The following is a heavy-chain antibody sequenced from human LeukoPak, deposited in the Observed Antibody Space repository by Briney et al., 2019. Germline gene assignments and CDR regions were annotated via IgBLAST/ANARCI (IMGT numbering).Heavy chain of an antibody. CDR2: IIPIFGTA. D-gene: IGHD2-15*01. CDR1: GGTFSSYA. J-gene: IGHJ4*02. CDR3: ARDRGYCSGGSCRSFDY. V-gene: IGHV1-69*13. Sequence: SVKVSCKASGGTFSSYAISWVRQAPGQGLEWMGGIIPIFGTANYAQKFQGRVTITADESTSTAYMELSNLRSEDTAVYYCARDRGYCSGGSCRSFDYWGQGTLVTVSS.